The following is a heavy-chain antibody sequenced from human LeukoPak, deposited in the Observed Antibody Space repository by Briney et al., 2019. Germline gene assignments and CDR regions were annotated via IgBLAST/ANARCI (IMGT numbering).Heavy chain of an antibody. CDR1: RFTFSSYS. CDR2: ISISSSTI. V-gene: IGHV3-48*01. CDR3: ARDIGSSRTGTTGVLVN. D-gene: IGHD1-1*01. Sequence: GGSLRLSRAPSRFTFSSYSMKWVRQAPRKGLEGVSYISISSSTIYYADSSKGRFPISRDNAQNSLYLQMGSWRAEDTAVYYCARDIGSSRTGTTGVLVNWGQGTLVTVSS. J-gene: IGHJ4*02.